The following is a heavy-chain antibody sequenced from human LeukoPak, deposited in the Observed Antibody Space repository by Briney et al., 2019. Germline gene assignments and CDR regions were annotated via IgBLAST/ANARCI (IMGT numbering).Heavy chain of an antibody. V-gene: IGHV3-23*01. Sequence: GGSLRLSCAASGFTFSTHAMSWVRQAPGKGLEWVSGISGVSETTYYADSVRGRFTISRDNSKSTIYLQMNSLRAEDTAVYYCASTTVAGTGDYWGQGTLVTVSS. CDR3: ASTTVAGTGDY. D-gene: IGHD6-19*01. CDR1: GFTFSTHA. J-gene: IGHJ4*02. CDR2: ISGVSETT.